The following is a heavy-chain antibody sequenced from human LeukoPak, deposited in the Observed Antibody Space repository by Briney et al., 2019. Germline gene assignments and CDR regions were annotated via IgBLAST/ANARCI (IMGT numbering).Heavy chain of an antibody. J-gene: IGHJ6*02. V-gene: IGHV4-34*01. CDR2: INHSGST. CDR3: ASGTIDCSSTSCYLWAGGDYYYYGMDV. D-gene: IGHD2-2*01. CDR1: GGSFSGYY. Sequence: KASETLSLTYAVYGGSFSGYYWSWIRQPPGKGLEWIGEINHSGSTNYNPSLKSRVTISVDTSKNQFSLKLSSVTAADTAVYYCASGTIDCSSTSCYLWAGGDYYYYGMDVWGQGTTVTVSS.